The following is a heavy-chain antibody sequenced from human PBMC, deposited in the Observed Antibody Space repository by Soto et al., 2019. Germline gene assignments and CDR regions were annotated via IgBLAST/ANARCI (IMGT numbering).Heavy chain of an antibody. D-gene: IGHD3-3*01. CDR1: GGSFRGYY. CDR2: INHSGST. CDR3: ARVNYDFWSGYYPRNDY. J-gene: IGHJ4*02. Sequence: QVQLQQWGAGLLKPSETLSPTCAVYGGSFRGYYWSWIRQPPGKGLGGIGEINHSGSTNYNPSLKSRVTISVDTSKNQFSLKLSSVTAADTAVYYCARVNYDFWSGYYPRNDYWGQGTLVTVSS. V-gene: IGHV4-34*01.